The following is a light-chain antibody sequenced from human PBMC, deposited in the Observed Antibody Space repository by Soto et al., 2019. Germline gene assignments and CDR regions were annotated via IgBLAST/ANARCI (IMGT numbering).Light chain of an antibody. J-gene: IGLJ3*02. V-gene: IGLV2-14*01. CDR3: SSYTRSSTWV. CDR1: SSDFGGYNY. Sequence: QSVLTQPASVSGSPGQSITISCTGTSSDFGGYNYVSWYQQHPGKAPKLMMYEVSNRPSGVSNRFSGFKSGNTASLTISRPQAADEAAYYCSSYTRSSTWVFGGGTKLTVL. CDR2: EVS.